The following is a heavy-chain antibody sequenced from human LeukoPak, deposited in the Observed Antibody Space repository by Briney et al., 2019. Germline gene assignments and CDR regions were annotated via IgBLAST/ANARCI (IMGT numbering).Heavy chain of an antibody. CDR2: IYTSGST. D-gene: IGHD1-26*01. CDR3: AREYWDVSYYYGMDV. CDR1: GGSISRYY. Sequence: SETLSLTCTVSGGSISRYYWSWIRQPAGKGLEWIGRIYTSGSTNYNPSLKSRVTMSVDTSKDRVSLKLTSVTAADTAVYCCAREYWDVSYYYGMDVWGQGTSVTVSS. V-gene: IGHV4-4*07. J-gene: IGHJ6*02.